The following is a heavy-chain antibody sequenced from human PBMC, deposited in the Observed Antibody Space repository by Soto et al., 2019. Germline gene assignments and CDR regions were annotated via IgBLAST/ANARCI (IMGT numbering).Heavy chain of an antibody. D-gene: IGHD6-19*01. CDR3: ARVKQWLYYFDY. CDR1: GGSVSSGSYY. Sequence: SETLSLTCTVSGGSVSSGSYYWSWIRQPPGKGLEWIGYIYYSGSTNYNPSLKSRVTIPVDTSKNQFSLKLSSVTAADTAVYYCARVKQWLYYFDYWGQGTLVTVSS. CDR2: IYYSGST. J-gene: IGHJ4*02. V-gene: IGHV4-61*01.